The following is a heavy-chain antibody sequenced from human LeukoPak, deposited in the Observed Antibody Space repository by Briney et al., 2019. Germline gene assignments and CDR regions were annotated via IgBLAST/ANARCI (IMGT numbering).Heavy chain of an antibody. D-gene: IGHD6-19*01. J-gene: IGHJ4*02. V-gene: IGHV4-34*01. CDR2: INHSGST. CDR1: GGSFSGYY. CDR3: ARLIAVAGHNY. Sequence: SETLSLTCAVYGGSFSGYYWSWIRQTPGKGLEWIGEINHSGSTNYNPSLKSRVTISVDTSKNQFSLKLSSVTAADTAVYYCARLIAVAGHNYWGQGTLVTVSS.